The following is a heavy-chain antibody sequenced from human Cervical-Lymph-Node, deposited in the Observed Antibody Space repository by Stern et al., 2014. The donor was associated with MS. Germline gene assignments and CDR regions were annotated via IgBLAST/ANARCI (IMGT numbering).Heavy chain of an antibody. Sequence: QVQLGQSGAEVKRPGSSVRVSCKASGGPFSTYSISWVRQAPGQGLEWMGGIILIFGTVNYAQKFQGRLTMSADKSTSTVYLDLNSLRSEDTAMYYCARYRGTFYFDNWGQGTLVTVSS. CDR3: ARYRGTFYFDN. V-gene: IGHV1-69*06. CDR2: IILIFGTV. CDR1: GGPFSTYS. D-gene: IGHD1-1*01. J-gene: IGHJ4*02.